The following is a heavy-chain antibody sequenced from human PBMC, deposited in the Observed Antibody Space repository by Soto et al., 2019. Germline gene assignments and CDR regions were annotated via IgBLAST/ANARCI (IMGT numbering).Heavy chain of an antibody. CDR1: GFTFSSYW. CDR3: ARTVASLALGGYFDY. Sequence: GGSLRLSCAASGFTFSSYWMHWVRQAPGKGLVWVSSVNGDGNRTTYADSVKGRFTISRDNAKNTLYLQVNSLGVEDTAVYYCARTVASLALGGYFDYWGQGALVTVSS. D-gene: IGHD1-1*01. CDR2: VNGDGNRT. J-gene: IGHJ4*02. V-gene: IGHV3-74*01.